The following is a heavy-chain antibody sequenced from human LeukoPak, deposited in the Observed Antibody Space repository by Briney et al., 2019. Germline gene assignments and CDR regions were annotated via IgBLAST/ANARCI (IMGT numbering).Heavy chain of an antibody. D-gene: IGHD6-6*01. J-gene: IGHJ5*02. Sequence: SETLSLTCTVSGGSISSYYWSWIRQPPGKGLEWIGYIYYSGSTNYIPSLKSRLTISVDTSKNQFSLKLSSVTAADTAVYYCARHEYSSSFWFDPWGQGTLVTVSS. V-gene: IGHV4-59*08. CDR1: GGSISSYY. CDR3: ARHEYSSSFWFDP. CDR2: IYYSGST.